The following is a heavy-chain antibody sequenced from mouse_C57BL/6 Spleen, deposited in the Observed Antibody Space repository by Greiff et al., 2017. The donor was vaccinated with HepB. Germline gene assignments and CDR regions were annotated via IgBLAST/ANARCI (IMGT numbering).Heavy chain of an antibody. Sequence: VQLKESGAELVKPGASVKLSCTASGFNIKDYYMHWVKQRTEQGLEWIGRIDPEDGETKYAPKFQGKATITADTSSNTAYLQLSSLTSEDTAVYYCARNPNPSYYDFDYWGQGTTLTVSS. CDR3: ARNPNPSYYDFDY. CDR2: IDPEDGET. CDR1: GFNIKDYY. D-gene: IGHD2-4*01. J-gene: IGHJ2*01. V-gene: IGHV14-2*01.